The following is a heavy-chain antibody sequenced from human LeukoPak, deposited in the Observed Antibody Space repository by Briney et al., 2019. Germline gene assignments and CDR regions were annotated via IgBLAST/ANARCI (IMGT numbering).Heavy chain of an antibody. V-gene: IGHV3-30*02. J-gene: IGHJ4*02. CDR2: IRYDGSNK. CDR1: GFTFTTYW. D-gene: IGHD3-10*01. CDR3: AASYGSGSPPGY. Sequence: GGSLRLSCVVSGFTFTTYWMSWVRQTPRKGLEWVAFIRYDGSNKYYADSVKGRFTISRDNSKNTLYLQMNSLRAEDTAVYYCAASYGSGSPPGYWGQGTLVTVSS.